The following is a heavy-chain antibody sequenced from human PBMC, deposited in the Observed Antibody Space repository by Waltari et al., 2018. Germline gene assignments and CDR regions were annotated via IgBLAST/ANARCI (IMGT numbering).Heavy chain of an antibody. CDR1: GFDFNIYG. CDR3: ARGVFDS. Sequence: DVQLVESGGGLVKPGGSLRLSCGASGFDFNIYGRNWVRQSPGKGLEWVALVSCTTSYRYYADSVKGRFTVSRDSAKTSVYLQMDSLRVEDTAVYYCARGVFDSWGQGTLVTVSS. V-gene: IGHV3-21*01. J-gene: IGHJ5*01. CDR2: VSCTTSYR.